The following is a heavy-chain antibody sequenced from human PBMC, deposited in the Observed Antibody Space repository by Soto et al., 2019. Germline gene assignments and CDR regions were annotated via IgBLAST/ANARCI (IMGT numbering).Heavy chain of an antibody. D-gene: IGHD1-26*01. CDR3: ARLSPHSGSYLDY. CDR1: GGSISSSSYY. J-gene: IGHJ4*02. V-gene: IGHV4-39*01. CDR2: IYYSGST. Sequence: QLQLQESGPGLVKPSETLSLTCTVSGGSISSSSYYWGWIRQPPGKGLEWIGSIYYSGSTYYNPSLESRVTISVDTSKNQFSLKLSSVTAADTAVYYCARLSPHSGSYLDYWGQGPLVTVSS.